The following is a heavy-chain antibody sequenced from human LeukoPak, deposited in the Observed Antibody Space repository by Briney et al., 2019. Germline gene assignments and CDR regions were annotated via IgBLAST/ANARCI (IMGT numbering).Heavy chain of an antibody. J-gene: IGHJ6*04. CDR1: GYTRTELC. V-gene: IGHV1-24*01. CDR3: TAAGTGYYGMDV. D-gene: IGHD6-13*01. Sequence: ASVKVSCKVSGYTRTELCMHWVRQAPGKGLEWMGGFDPEDGETIYAQKFQGRVTMTEDTSTDTAYMELSSLRSEDTAVYYCTAAGTGYYGMDVWGKGTTVTVSS. CDR2: FDPEDGET.